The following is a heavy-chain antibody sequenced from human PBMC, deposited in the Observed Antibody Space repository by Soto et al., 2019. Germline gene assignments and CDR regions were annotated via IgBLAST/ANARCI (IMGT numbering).Heavy chain of an antibody. CDR1: GFTVSSNY. D-gene: IGHD3-22*01. V-gene: IGHV3-53*01. CDR3: ARGRSSSGYLA. J-gene: IGHJ5*02. CDR2: IYSGGST. Sequence: GGSLRLSCAASGFTVSSNYMSWVRQAPGKGLEWVSVIYSGGSTYYADSVKGRFTISRDNSKNTLYLQMNTLRAEDTAVYYCARGRSSSGYLAWGQGTLVTVSS.